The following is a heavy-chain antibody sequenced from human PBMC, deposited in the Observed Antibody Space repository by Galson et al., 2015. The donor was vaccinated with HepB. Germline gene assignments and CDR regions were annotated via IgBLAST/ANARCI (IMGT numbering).Heavy chain of an antibody. J-gene: IGHJ3*02. V-gene: IGHV4-34*01. Sequence: SETLSLTCAVSGGYLSGYYWSWIRQTPGKGLEWIGEINHSGSANYSPSHKSRVTISEDTSKNQFSLKLTSVTAADTAVYYCARSAPPPTLVRGLIRALDIWGQGTMVTVSS. CDR2: INHSGSA. CDR3: ARSAPPPTLVRGLIRALDI. D-gene: IGHD3-10*01. CDR1: GGYLSGYY.